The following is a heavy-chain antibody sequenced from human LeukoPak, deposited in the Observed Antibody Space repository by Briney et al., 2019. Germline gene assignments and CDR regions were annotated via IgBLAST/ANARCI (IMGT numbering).Heavy chain of an antibody. J-gene: IGHJ4*02. Sequence: SETLSLTCTVSGGSISSYYWSWIRQPPGKGLEWIGYIYYSGSTNYNPSLKSRVTISVDTSKNQFSLKLSSVTAADTAVYYCARGHHSSSSGHFDYWGQGTLSPSPQ. CDR1: GGSISSYY. CDR3: ARGHHSSSSGHFDY. D-gene: IGHD6-6*01. CDR2: IYYSGST. V-gene: IGHV4-59*01.